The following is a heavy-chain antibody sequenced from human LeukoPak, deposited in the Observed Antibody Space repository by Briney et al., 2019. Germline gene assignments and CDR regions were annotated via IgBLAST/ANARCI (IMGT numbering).Heavy chain of an antibody. CDR2: IWYDGSNK. D-gene: IGHD3-22*01. V-gene: IGHV3-33*01. CDR1: GFTFNTYG. J-gene: IGHJ4*02. CDR3: VRDSGEIPNTYYYGSSGYLHY. Sequence: PGGSLRLSCAASGFTFNTYGMHWVRQAPGKGLEWGAVIWYDGSNKDYADSVRGRFTISRDNSKNTLYLQMNSLRAEDTAVYCYVRDSGEIPNTYYYGSSGYLHYWGPGTLVTVSS.